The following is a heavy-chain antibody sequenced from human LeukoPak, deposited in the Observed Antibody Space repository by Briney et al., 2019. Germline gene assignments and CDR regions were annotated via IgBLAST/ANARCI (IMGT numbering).Heavy chain of an antibody. CDR2: INSIGSYM. J-gene: IGHJ5*02. V-gene: IGHV3-21*01. Sequence: GGSLRLSCAASGFTFSYYTMNWVRQAPGKGLEWVSSINSIGSYMYYADSVKGRFTISRDNAKDSPYLQMSSLRAEDTAVYYCARDDVAWNDVHWFDPWGQGTLVTVSS. D-gene: IGHD1-1*01. CDR3: ARDDVAWNDVHWFDP. CDR1: GFTFSYYT.